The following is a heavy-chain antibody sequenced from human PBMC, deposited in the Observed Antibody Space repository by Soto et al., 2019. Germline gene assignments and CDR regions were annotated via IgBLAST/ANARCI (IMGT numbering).Heavy chain of an antibody. CDR2: INHSGST. J-gene: IGHJ6*02. V-gene: IGHV4-34*01. CDR3: ARGSPYYYYGMDV. Sequence: SETLSLTCAVYGGSFIGYYWSWIRQPPGKGLEWIGEINHSGSTNYNPSLKSRVNISVDTSKNQFSLKLSSVTAADTALYYCARGSPYYYYGMDVWGQGTTVTISS. CDR1: GGSFIGYY.